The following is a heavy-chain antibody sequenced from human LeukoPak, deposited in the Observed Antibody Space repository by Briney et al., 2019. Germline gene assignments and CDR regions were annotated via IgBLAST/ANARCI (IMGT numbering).Heavy chain of an antibody. CDR3: ARAPRKAAAGKDYYYYGMDV. CDR1: GGSFSGYY. Sequence: PSETLSLTCAVYGGSFSGYYWSWIRQPPGKGLEWIGEINHSGSTNYNPSLKSRVTISVDTSKNQFSLKLSSVTAADTAVYYCARAPRKAAAGKDYYYYGMDVWGQGTTVTVSS. D-gene: IGHD6-13*01. V-gene: IGHV4-34*01. J-gene: IGHJ6*02. CDR2: INHSGST.